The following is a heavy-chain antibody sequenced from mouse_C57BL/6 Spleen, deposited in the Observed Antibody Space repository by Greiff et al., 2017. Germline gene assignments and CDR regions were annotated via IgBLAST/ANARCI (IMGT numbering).Heavy chain of an antibody. J-gene: IGHJ1*03. CDR1: GFSLSTFGMG. V-gene: IGHV8-8*01. CDR2: SWWDDDK. D-gene: IGHD1-1*01. CDR3: ARVAWGTTVVGNWYFDV. Sequence: QVTLQESGPGILQPSQTLSLTCSFSGFSLSTFGMGVGWIRPPSGKGLEWLAHSWWDDDKYYNPALKSRHTISKDTSKNHVFLKIANVDTADTATYYCARVAWGTTVVGNWYFDVWGTGTTVTVSS.